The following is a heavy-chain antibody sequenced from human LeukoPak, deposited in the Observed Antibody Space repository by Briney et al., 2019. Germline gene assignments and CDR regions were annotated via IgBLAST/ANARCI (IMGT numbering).Heavy chain of an antibody. J-gene: IGHJ4*02. CDR2: INPNNGGT. CDR3: ARWSYDSSAHIDY. CDR1: GYTFTDYY. Sequence: ASVKVSCTASGYTFTDYYMHWVRQAPGQGLEWMGWINPNNGGTNYAQKFQGRVTMTRDTSISTAYMELSRLRSDDTAVYYCARWSYDSSAHIDYWGQGTLVTVSS. V-gene: IGHV1-2*02. D-gene: IGHD3-22*01.